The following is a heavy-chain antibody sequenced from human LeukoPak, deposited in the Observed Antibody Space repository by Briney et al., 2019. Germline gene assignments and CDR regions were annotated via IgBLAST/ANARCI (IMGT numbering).Heavy chain of an antibody. Sequence: SETLSLTCTVSGGSISSYYRSWIRQPPGKGLEWIGYIYYSGSTNYNPSLKSRVTISVDTSKNQFSLKLSSVTAADTAVYYCARDRYGGFDYWGQGTLVTVSS. D-gene: IGHD1-26*01. CDR2: IYYSGST. CDR3: ARDRYGGFDY. J-gene: IGHJ4*02. CDR1: GGSISSYY. V-gene: IGHV4-59*01.